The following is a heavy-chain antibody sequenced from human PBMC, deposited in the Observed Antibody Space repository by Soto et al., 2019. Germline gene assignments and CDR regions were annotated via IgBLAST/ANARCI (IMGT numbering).Heavy chain of an antibody. V-gene: IGHV1-46*01. CDR3: ARDGRSSHSSGWYYFDY. CDR1: GYTFTSYY. J-gene: IGHJ4*02. Sequence: QVQLVQSGAEVKKPGASVKVSCKASGYTFTSYYMHWVRQAPGQGLEWMGIINPSGGSISHAQKFQGRVTMPRDTSTSTVYKELSSLRSEDTAVYYCARDGRSSHSSGWYYFDYWGQGTLVTVSS. D-gene: IGHD6-19*01. CDR2: INPSGGSI.